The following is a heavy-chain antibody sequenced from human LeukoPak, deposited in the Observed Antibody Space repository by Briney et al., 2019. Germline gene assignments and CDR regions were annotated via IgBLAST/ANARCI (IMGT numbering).Heavy chain of an antibody. Sequence: ASVKVSCKASGYTFTGYYMHWVRQAPGQGLGWMGWINPNSGGTNYAQKFQGRVTMTRDTSISTAYMELSSLRYDDTAVYYCATNILVRDIINWFDPWGQGPLVTVSS. J-gene: IGHJ5*02. V-gene: IGHV1-2*02. CDR2: INPNSGGT. CDR1: GYTFTGYY. CDR3: ATNILVRDIINWFDP. D-gene: IGHD3-10*01.